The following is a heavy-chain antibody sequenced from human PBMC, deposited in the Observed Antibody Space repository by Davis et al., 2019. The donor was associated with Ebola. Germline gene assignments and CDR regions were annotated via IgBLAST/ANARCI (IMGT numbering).Heavy chain of an antibody. CDR1: GYTFTIYG. D-gene: IGHD1-1*01. CDR3: ARGQLEVRPESHYYYGMDV. Sequence: AASVKVSCKASGYTFTIYGISWVRQAPGQGLEWMGWINAYNVNTNYAQKLQGRVTMTTDTSTSTAYMELRSLRSDDTAVYYCARGQLEVRPESHYYYGMDVWGQGTTVTVYS. J-gene: IGHJ6*02. V-gene: IGHV1-18*04. CDR2: INAYNVNT.